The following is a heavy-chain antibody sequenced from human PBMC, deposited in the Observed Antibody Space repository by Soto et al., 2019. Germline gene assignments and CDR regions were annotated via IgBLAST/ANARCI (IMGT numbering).Heavy chain of an antibody. CDR1: GGSINSYY. Sequence: QVQLQESGPGLVKVSETLSLTCTVSGGSINSYYWSWIRQPPGKGLEWVADIDYSGRTNYNPSLKSRLTISVDTSKNPLSLKVRSVTAADTAVYYCAREIRLVGVTGWFDPWGQGTLVTVSS. D-gene: IGHD1-26*01. V-gene: IGHV4-59*01. CDR3: AREIRLVGVTGWFDP. J-gene: IGHJ5*02. CDR2: IDYSGRT.